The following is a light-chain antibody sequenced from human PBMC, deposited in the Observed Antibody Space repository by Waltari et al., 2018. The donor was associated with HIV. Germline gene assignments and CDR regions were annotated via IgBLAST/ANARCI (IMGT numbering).Light chain of an antibody. V-gene: IGLV2-8*01. Sequence: QSALTQPPSASGSPGQSVTISCTGTSRDVGGYNYVSWYQQHPVKAPKLLIAEVSKRPSGVPDRFSGSKSGNTASLTVSGLQAEDEADYYCSSYAGSINVLFGGGTKLAVL. CDR3: SSYAGSINVL. CDR1: SRDVGGYNY. CDR2: EVS. J-gene: IGLJ2*01.